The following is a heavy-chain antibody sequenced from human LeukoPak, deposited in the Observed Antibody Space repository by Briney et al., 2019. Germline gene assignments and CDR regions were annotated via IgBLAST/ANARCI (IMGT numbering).Heavy chain of an antibody. V-gene: IGHV4-59*01. J-gene: IGHJ4*02. CDR3: VKDLGPSRGCDY. CDR2: IFYSGST. CDR1: SGSINTYY. D-gene: IGHD3-10*01. Sequence: PSETLSLTCTISSGSINTYYWSWIRQTPGKGLEWIGYIFYSGSTLYNPSLKSRVTISLDTSKKQLSLEMKFVTTADTAIYYCVKDLGPSRGCDYWGQGSLVTVSS.